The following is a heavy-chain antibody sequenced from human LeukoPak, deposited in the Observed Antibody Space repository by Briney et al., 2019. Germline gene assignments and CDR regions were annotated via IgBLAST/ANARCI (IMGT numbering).Heavy chain of an antibody. D-gene: IGHD4-23*01. CDR3: ARGRGGNSGDY. V-gene: IGHV4-34*01. Sequence: SETLSLTCAFYGGSFSGYYWTWIRQPPGKGLEWIGEVNHSGSTNLHPSLKSRVTISLDTSKNQFSLTLSSLTAADTAVYYCARGRGGNSGDYWGQGTLVAVSS. CDR2: VNHSGST. CDR1: GGSFSGYY. J-gene: IGHJ4*02.